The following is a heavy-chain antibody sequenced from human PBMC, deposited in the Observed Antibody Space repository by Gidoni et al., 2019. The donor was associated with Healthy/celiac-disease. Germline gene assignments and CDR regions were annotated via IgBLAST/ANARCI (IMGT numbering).Heavy chain of an antibody. D-gene: IGHD1-26*01. CDR2: INPSDGST. V-gene: IGHV1-46*01. J-gene: IGHJ4*02. CDR1: GCTFTSHY. CDR3: ARESGCYIEYYFDY. Sequence: QVQLVQSGAEAKQPGASVKASCMASGCTFTSHYMHGGRGAAGQGLEWMGIINPSDGSTSYAQNFQGRVTKNRDTSTSTVYMGLSSVGSEETAVYYCARESGCYIEYYFDYWGQGTLVTVSS.